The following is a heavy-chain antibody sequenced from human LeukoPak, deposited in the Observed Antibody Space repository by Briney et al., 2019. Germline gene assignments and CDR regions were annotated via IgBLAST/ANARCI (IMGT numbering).Heavy chain of an antibody. J-gene: IGHJ4*02. V-gene: IGHV4-34*01. CDR3: ARSYDHVWGSYRAFDY. D-gene: IGHD3-16*02. Sequence: KPSETLSLTCAVYGGSFSGYYWSWIRQPPGKGLEWIGEINHSGSTNYNPSLKSRVTISVDTSKNQFSLKLSSVTAADTAMYYCARSYDHVWGSYRAFDYWGQGTLVTVSS. CDR1: GGSFSGYY. CDR2: INHSGST.